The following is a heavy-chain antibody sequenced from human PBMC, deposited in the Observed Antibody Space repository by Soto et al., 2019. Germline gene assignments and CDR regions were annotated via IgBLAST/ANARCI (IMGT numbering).Heavy chain of an antibody. CDR3: AKGVGDYDSSGPDY. V-gene: IGHV3-43*01. J-gene: IGHJ4*02. D-gene: IGHD3-22*01. CDR1: GFTFDDYT. Sequence: GGSLRLSCAASGFTFDDYTMHWVRQAPGKGLEWVSLISWDGGSTYYADSVKGRFTISRDNSKNSLYLQMNSLRTEDTALYYCAKGVGDYDSSGPDYWGQGTLVTVSS. CDR2: ISWDGGST.